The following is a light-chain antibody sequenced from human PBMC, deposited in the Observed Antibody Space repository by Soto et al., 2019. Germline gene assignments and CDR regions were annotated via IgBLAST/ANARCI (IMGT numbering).Light chain of an antibody. J-gene: IGKJ4*01. Sequence: EIVLTQSPATLSLSPGERATLSCRASQSISSYLAWYQQKHGQAPRLLIYDASNRATGIPARFSGGGSGTDFTLTLSSLEPEDFAVYYCQQRSNWPLTFGGGTKVEIK. CDR3: QQRSNWPLT. CDR2: DAS. V-gene: IGKV3-11*01. CDR1: QSISSY.